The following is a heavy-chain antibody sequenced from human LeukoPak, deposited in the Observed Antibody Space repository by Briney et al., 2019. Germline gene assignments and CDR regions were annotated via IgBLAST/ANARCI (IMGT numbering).Heavy chain of an antibody. CDR2: IFYSGSP. CDR3: ARESHSSSWYSSFDY. V-gene: IGHV4-59*12. D-gene: IGHD6-13*01. J-gene: IGHJ4*02. Sequence: PSETLSLTCTVSGGSISSYYWSWIRQPPGKGLEWIGNIFYSGSPNYNPSLKSRVTISFDTSKNQFSLKLSSVTAAVTAVYHCARESHSSSWYSSFDYWGQGTLVTVSS. CDR1: GGSISSYY.